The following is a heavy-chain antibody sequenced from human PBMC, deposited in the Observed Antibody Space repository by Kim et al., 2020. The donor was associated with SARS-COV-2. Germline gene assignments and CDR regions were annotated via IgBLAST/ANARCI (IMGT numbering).Heavy chain of an antibody. CDR3: AREGYWNDDFYGMDV. CDR2: ISSSSSYI. Sequence: GGSLRLSCAASGFTFSSYSMNWVRQAPGKGLEWVSSISSSSSYIYYADSVKGRFTISRDNAKNSLYLQMNSLRAEDTAVYYCAREGYWNDDFYGMDVWGQGTTVTVSS. J-gene: IGHJ6*02. D-gene: IGHD1-1*01. V-gene: IGHV3-21*01. CDR1: GFTFSSYS.